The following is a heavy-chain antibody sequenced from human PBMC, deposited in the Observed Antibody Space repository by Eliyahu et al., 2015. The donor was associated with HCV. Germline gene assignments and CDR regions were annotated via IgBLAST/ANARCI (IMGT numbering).Heavy chain of an antibody. V-gene: IGHV3-66*02. CDR1: GFXVSSNY. CDR2: IYRDGST. Sequence: EVQLVESGGGLVQPGGSLRLSXVVXGFXVSSNYMSWVRRAPGKGLEWVSVIYRDGSTYYADSVKGRFTISRDNSKNTLYLQMNSLRAEDTAVYYCARDHKQYYYMDVWGKGTTVTVSS. CDR3: ARDHKQYYYMDV. J-gene: IGHJ6*03.